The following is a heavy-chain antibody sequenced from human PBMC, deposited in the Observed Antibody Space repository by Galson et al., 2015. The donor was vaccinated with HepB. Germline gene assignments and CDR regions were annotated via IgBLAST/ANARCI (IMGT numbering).Heavy chain of an antibody. CDR1: GFPFDNYA. CDR3: AKDQLYGSGSFGGFDD. D-gene: IGHD3-10*01. Sequence: SLRLSCAASGFPFDNYALHWVRQAPGKGLEWVSDISWNGGRKDYAESVKGRFTISRDNAKDSLYLQMNSLRPEDTALYYCAKDQLYGSGSFGGFDDMGQGTLGTVAP. CDR2: ISWNGGRK. V-gene: IGHV3-9*01. J-gene: IGHJ4*02.